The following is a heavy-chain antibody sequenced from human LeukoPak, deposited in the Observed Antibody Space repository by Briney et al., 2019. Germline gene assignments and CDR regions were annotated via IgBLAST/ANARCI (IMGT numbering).Heavy chain of an antibody. CDR1: GSTLSRSA. Sequence: SVKLSCKASGSTLSRSAISWVRQAPGQGLEWMGGVIPILGTTNYTQRFQDRVSITSDDSTSTSYMEFRNLRSVDTAVYYCARDDGSAIMGFDSWGQGTLVTVSS. CDR3: ARDDGSAIMGFDS. V-gene: IGHV1-69*01. D-gene: IGHD1-26*01. CDR2: VIPILGTT. J-gene: IGHJ4*02.